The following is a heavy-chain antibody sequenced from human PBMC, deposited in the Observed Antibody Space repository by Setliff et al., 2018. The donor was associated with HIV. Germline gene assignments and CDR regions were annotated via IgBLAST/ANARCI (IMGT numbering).Heavy chain of an antibody. D-gene: IGHD2-2*01. CDR1: GLTFSNYA. V-gene: IGHV3-23*01. CDR3: AKVRRPLEVEPRAMFGFDS. J-gene: IGHJ4*02. Sequence: GGSLRLSCAASGLTFSNYAMSWVRQAPGKGLEWVSGISGGGGSTNYADSVKGRFTISRDNFKNTLYLQMNSLRAEDTAVYYCAKVRRPLEVEPRAMFGFDSWGQGTLVTVSS. CDR2: ISGGGGST.